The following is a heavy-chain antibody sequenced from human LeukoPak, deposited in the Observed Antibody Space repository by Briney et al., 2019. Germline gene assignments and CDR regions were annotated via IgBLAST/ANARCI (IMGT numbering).Heavy chain of an antibody. CDR1: GFTFSSHS. V-gene: IGHV3-21*01. CDR3: AKKQWLVQSGAFDI. D-gene: IGHD6-19*01. J-gene: IGHJ3*02. CDR2: ISSSSSYI. Sequence: GGSLRLSCAASGFTFSSHSMNWVRQAPGKGLEWVSSISSSSSYIYYADSVKGRFTISRDNAKNSLYLQMNSLRAEDTAVYYCAKKQWLVQSGAFDIWGQGTMVTVSS.